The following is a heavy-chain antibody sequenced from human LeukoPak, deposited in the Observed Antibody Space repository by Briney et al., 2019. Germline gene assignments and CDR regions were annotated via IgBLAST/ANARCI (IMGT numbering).Heavy chain of an antibody. D-gene: IGHD2-2*01. Sequence: GASVKVSCKVSGYTLTELSMHWVRQAPGKGLEWMGGFDPEDGETIYAQKFQGRVTMTEDTSTDTAYMELSRLRSDDTAVYYCARGYCSSTSCYGYYYYGMDVWGQGTTVTVSS. J-gene: IGHJ6*02. CDR3: ARGYCSSTSCYGYYYYGMDV. V-gene: IGHV1-24*01. CDR1: GYTLTELS. CDR2: FDPEDGET.